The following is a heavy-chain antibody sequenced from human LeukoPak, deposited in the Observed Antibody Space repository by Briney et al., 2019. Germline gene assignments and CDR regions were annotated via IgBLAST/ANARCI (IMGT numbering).Heavy chain of an antibody. J-gene: IGHJ4*01. V-gene: IGHV3-9*03. CDR1: GFPLEDFP. D-gene: IGHD6-6*01. Sequence: GGSLGPSFQAPGFPLEDFPSHGSGKPQGRALEWASGFGWNSGSIGYADSVKGRFTISRDNAKNSLYLQMNSLRAEDMALYYCAKSSTWNSSSSGFDYWGQGTLVTVSS. CDR3: AKSSTWNSSSSGFDY. CDR2: FGWNSGSI.